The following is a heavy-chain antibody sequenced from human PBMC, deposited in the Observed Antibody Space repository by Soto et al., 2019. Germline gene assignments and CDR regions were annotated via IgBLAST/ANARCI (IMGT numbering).Heavy chain of an antibody. Sequence: EVQLVESGGGLVQPGGSLRLSCAASGFTLSNYWMHWARQAPGKGLVWVSCISSDGSSTNYADSVKGRFTISRDNAKNALHLQMNGLRAEDTAVYYCARVPYCSSSSCYSYFDSWGQGTLVTVSS. CDR2: ISSDGSST. J-gene: IGHJ4*02. V-gene: IGHV3-74*01. D-gene: IGHD2-2*01. CDR3: ARVPYCSSSSCYSYFDS. CDR1: GFTLSNYW.